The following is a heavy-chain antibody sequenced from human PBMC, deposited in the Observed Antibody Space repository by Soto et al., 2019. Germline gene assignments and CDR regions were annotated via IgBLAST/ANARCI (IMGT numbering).Heavy chain of an antibody. CDR3: AKNRLMITFGGPIDY. CDR1: GFTFDDYA. Sequence: EVQLVESGGGLVQPGRSLRLSCAASGFTFDDYAMHWVRQAPGRGLEWVSGISWNSDNIDYADSVKGRFTISRDNARNSLYLQVNSLRTEDTALYYCAKNRLMITFGGPIDYWGRGTLVTVSS. V-gene: IGHV3-9*01. CDR2: ISWNSDNI. D-gene: IGHD3-16*01. J-gene: IGHJ4*02.